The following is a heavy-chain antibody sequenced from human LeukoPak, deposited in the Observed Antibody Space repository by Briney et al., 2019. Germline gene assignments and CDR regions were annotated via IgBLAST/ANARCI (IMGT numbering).Heavy chain of an antibody. CDR1: GGSISSYY. Sequence: PSETLSLTCTVSGGSISSYYWNWIRQPPGKGLEWIGYIYYSGSTNYNPSLKSRVTISVDTSKSQFSLKLSSVTAADTAVYYCARLHYYDSSGYYTYFQHWGQGTLVTVSS. V-gene: IGHV4-59*12. CDR3: ARLHYYDSSGYYTYFQH. CDR2: IYYSGST. J-gene: IGHJ1*01. D-gene: IGHD3-22*01.